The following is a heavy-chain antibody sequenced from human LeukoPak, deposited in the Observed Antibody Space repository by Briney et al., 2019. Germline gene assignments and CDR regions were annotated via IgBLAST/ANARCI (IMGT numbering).Heavy chain of an antibody. CDR1: GYTFTGCY. V-gene: IGHV1-2*02. D-gene: IGHD3-9*01. J-gene: IGHJ4*02. CDR2: INPNSGGT. Sequence: ASVKVSCKASGYTFTGCYMHWVRQAPGQGLEWMGWINPNSGGTNYAQKFQGRVTMTRDTSISTAYMELSRLRSDDTAVYYCARVRGFRYDILTGYPQGDGYYFDYWGQGTLVTVSS. CDR3: ARVRGFRYDILTGYPQGDGYYFDY.